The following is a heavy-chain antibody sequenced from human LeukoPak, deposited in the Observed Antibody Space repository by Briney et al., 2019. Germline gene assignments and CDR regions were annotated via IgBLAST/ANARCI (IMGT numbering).Heavy chain of an antibody. Sequence: ASVKVSCKASGYTFTSYGISWVRQAPGQGLEWMGWISAYNGNTNYAQKLQGRVTMTTDTSTSTAYMELRSLRSDDTAVYYCARLRYYYDSRGPDYYGMDVWGQGTTVTVSS. J-gene: IGHJ6*02. D-gene: IGHD3-22*01. CDR1: GYTFTSYG. V-gene: IGHV1-18*01. CDR3: ARLRYYYDSRGPDYYGMDV. CDR2: ISAYNGNT.